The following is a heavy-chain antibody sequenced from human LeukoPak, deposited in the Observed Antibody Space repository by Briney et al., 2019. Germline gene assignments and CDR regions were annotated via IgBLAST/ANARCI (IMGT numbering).Heavy chain of an antibody. V-gene: IGHV3-11*01. Sequence: GGSLRLSCAASGFTFSDYYMSWIRQAPGKGLEWVSYISSSGSTIYYADSVKGRFTISRDNAKNSLYLQMNSLRAEDTAVYYCARVIVVVVAATPSLTYYFDYWGQGTLVTVSS. CDR1: GFTFSDYY. CDR2: ISSSGSTI. D-gene: IGHD2-15*01. J-gene: IGHJ4*02. CDR3: ARVIVVVVAATPSLTYYFDY.